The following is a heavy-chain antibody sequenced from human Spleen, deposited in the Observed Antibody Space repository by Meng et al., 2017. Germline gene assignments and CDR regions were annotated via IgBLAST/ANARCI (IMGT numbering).Heavy chain of an antibody. J-gene: IGHJ1*01. Sequence: GESLKISCAASGFTFSSYWMHWVRQVPGKGLVWVSHMNSDGSSTSYADSVKGRFTISRDNAKNTLYLQMNSLRAEDTAVYYCTNDRLNHWGQGTLVTVSS. D-gene: IGHD1-1*01. CDR1: GFTFSSYW. CDR2: MNSDGSST. V-gene: IGHV3-74*01. CDR3: TNDRLNH.